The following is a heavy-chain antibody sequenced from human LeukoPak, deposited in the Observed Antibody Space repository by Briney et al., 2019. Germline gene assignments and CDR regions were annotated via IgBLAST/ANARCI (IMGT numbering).Heavy chain of an antibody. CDR2: INAANGNT. CDR1: GYTFTDFA. D-gene: IGHD3-22*01. J-gene: IGHJ4*02. V-gene: IGHV1-3*01. CDR3: ARDPTPYYYDSSGYPLDY. Sequence: ASVKVSCKASGYTFTDFAIHWVRQAPGQRLEWMGWINAANGNTKSLQRFHDRVTITRDTSASTAYLQLTRLKSEDTAVYYCARDPTPYYYDSSGYPLDYWGQGTLVTVSS.